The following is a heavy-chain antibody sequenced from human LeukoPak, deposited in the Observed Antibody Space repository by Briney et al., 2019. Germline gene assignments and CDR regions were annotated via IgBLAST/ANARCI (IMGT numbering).Heavy chain of an antibody. CDR1: GGSISSYY. CDR3: ASDIGTAIEPQYYFDY. CDR2: IYYSGST. J-gene: IGHJ4*02. Sequence: SETLSLTCTVSGGSISSYYWSWIRQPPGKGLEWIGYIYYSGSTNYNPSLKSRVTISVDTSKNQFSLKLSSVTAADTAVYYYASDIGTAIEPQYYFDYWGQGTLVTVSS. D-gene: IGHD2-21*02. V-gene: IGHV4-59*01.